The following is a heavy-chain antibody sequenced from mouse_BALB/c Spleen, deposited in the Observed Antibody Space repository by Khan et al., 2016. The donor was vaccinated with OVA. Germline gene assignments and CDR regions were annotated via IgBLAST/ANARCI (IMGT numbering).Heavy chain of an antibody. J-gene: IGHJ3*01. CDR1: GYTFTDYV. CDR2: IYPGSDST. Sequence: QVRLQQSGPELVKPGASVKMSCKASGYTFTDYVMNWVKQRNGQGLEWIGQIYPGSDSTYYNEKFKGKATLTTDRSSNTAYMQISNLTSEDSAVYFCAVAWWDVFAYWGQGTLVTVSA. CDR3: AVAWWDVFAY. D-gene: IGHD1-1*02. V-gene: IGHV1-77*01.